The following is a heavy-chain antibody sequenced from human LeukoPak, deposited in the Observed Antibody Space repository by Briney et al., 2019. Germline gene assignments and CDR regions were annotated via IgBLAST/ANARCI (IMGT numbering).Heavy chain of an antibody. CDR1: GGSISSYY. CDR2: IYYSGST. V-gene: IGHV4-59*08. Sequence: PSETLSLTCTVSGGSISSYYWSWIRQPPGKGLEWVGYIYYSGSTNYNPSLKSRVTISVDTSKNQFSLKLSSVTAADTAVYYCARRPDWFDPWGQGTLVTVSS. CDR3: ARRPDWFDP. J-gene: IGHJ5*02.